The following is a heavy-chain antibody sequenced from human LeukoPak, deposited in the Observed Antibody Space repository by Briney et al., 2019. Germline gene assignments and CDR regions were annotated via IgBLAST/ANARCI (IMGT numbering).Heavy chain of an antibody. D-gene: IGHD2-2*01. CDR3: ARDRGIVVVPALFYFDY. J-gene: IGHJ4*02. CDR2: ISAYNGNT. V-gene: IGHV1-18*01. Sequence: ASVKVFCKASGYTLTSYVISWVRQAPRHGLEWMGWISAYNGNTNYAQKLQGRVTMTTDTSTSTAYMELRSLRSEDTAVYYCARDRGIVVVPALFYFDYWGQGTLVTVSS. CDR1: GYTLTSYV.